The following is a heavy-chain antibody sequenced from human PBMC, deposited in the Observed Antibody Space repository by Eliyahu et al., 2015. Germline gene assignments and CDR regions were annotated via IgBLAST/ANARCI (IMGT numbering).Heavy chain of an antibody. Sequence: QLQLQESGPGLVKPSETLSLTCTVXGXXVTNTXYFWVWVRQXPGKGLEWXGSINYSGNTYYKPSLMSRVTISLDTSKNQFSLKLTSVTAADTAVYYCAREVQSSPEFWGQGTLVTVSS. CDR1: GXXVTNTXYF. J-gene: IGHJ4*02. V-gene: IGHV4-39*02. CDR2: INYSGNT. D-gene: IGHD3-10*01. CDR3: AREVQSSPEF.